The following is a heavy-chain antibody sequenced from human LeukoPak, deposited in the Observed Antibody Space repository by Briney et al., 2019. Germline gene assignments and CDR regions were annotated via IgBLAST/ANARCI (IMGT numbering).Heavy chain of an antibody. D-gene: IGHD7-27*01. CDR2: IYYSGST. J-gene: IGHJ3*02. Sequence: PSETLPLTCTVSGGSISSSSYYWGWIRQPPGKGLEWIGSIYYSGSTYYNPSLKSRVTISVDTSKNQFSLKLSSATAADTAVYYCARGEGIANWGLSAGAFDIWGQGTMVTVSS. CDR3: ARGEGIANWGLSAGAFDI. V-gene: IGHV4-39*07. CDR1: GGSISSSSYY.